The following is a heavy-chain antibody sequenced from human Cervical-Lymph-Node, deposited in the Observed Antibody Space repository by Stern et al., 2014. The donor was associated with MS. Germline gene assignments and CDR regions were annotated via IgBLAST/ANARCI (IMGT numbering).Heavy chain of an antibody. Sequence: QDQLVQSGPGLVKPSQTLSLTCTVSGASISSGTSYWSWIRQPAGGGLEWIGRLHASGATYYNPSLKSRVTISGDTSKNQFSLNLNSVTAADTAVYYCARGHWELLGNNYFDSWGQGTLVTVS. J-gene: IGHJ4*02. CDR1: GASISSGTSY. CDR2: LHASGAT. V-gene: IGHV4-61*02. CDR3: ARGHWELLGNNYFDS. D-gene: IGHD1-26*01.